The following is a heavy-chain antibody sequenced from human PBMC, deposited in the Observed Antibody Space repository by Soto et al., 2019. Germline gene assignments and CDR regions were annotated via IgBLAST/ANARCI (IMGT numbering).Heavy chain of an antibody. D-gene: IGHD3-10*01. Sequence: GSLRLSCAASGFTFSSYAMSWVRQDPGKGLEWVSAISGSGGSTYYADSVKGRFTISRDNSKNTLYLQMNSLRAEDTAAYYCAREPRHGSGNVYYYYGMGVGGQGTTVTVSS. CDR2: ISGSGGST. J-gene: IGHJ6*02. CDR3: AREPRHGSGNVYYYYGMGV. V-gene: IGHV3-23*01. CDR1: GFTFSSYA.